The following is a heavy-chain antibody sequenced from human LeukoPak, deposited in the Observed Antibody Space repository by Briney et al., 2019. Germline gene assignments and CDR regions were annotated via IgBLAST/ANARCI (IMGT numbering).Heavy chain of an antibody. CDR3: AKEEFSHSVGFDY. CDR2: LPSHESYT. J-gene: IGHJ4*02. CDR1: DFLFSSYG. V-gene: IGHV3-30*02. D-gene: IGHD3-10*01. Sequence: GGSLRLSCAASDFLFSSYGMHWVRQAPGKGLEWVAFLPSHESYTAYADSVKGRFTISRDNFKNTLYLQMNSLRSEDMAVYYCAKEEFSHSVGFDYWGQGTLVTVSS.